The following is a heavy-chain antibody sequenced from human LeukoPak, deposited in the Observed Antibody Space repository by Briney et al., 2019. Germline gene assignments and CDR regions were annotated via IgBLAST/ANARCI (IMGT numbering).Heavy chain of an antibody. CDR1: GYAFTGYY. CDR2: ISAYNGNT. D-gene: IGHD6-19*01. CDR3: ARAPGYSSGWYLVFLDYYYYYMDV. J-gene: IGHJ6*03. Sequence: GASVKVSCKASGYAFTGYYIHWVRQAPGQGLEWMGWISAYNGNTNYAQKLQGRVTMTTDTSTSTAYMELRSLRSDDTAVYYCARAPGYSSGWYLVFLDYYYYYMDVWGKGTTVTISS. V-gene: IGHV1-18*04.